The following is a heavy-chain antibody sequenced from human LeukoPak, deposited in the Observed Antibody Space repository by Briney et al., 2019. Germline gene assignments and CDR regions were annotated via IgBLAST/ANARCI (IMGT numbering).Heavy chain of an antibody. D-gene: IGHD3-22*01. J-gene: IGHJ4*02. Sequence: PSETLSLTCAVSGGSISSTNWWTWVRQPPGKGLEWIGEIYHGGSTNYNPSLRSRVTISLDKSKNQFSVKLNSVTAADTAVYYCARKPIVNSAWYYFDYWGQGTLVTVSS. V-gene: IGHV4-4*02. CDR3: ARKPIVNSAWYYFDY. CDR2: IYHGGST. CDR1: GGSISSTNW.